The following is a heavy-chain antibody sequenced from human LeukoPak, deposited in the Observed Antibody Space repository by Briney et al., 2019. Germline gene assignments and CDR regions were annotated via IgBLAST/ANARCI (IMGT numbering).Heavy chain of an antibody. J-gene: IGHJ4*02. D-gene: IGHD3-10*01. CDR3: VKGKVAGSGTYYNAPFDY. V-gene: IGHV3-64D*06. CDR1: GFTFSSYG. CDR2: ISSNGDST. Sequence: GGSLRLSCSASGFTFSSYGMHWVRQGSGKGLEYVSGISSNGDSTYYADSVKGRFTFSRDSSKNTLYLQMSSLRAEDTAVYYCVKGKVAGSGTYYNAPFDYWGQGTLVTVSS.